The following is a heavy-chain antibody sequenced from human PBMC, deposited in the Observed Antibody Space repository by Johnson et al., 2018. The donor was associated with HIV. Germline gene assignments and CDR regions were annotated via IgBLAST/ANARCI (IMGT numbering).Heavy chain of an antibody. Sequence: QVQLVESGGGVVQPGRSLRLSCAASGFTFSSYAIDWVRQAPGKGLEWVAVISFDGSNKYYADSVKGRFTISRDNSKNTLFLQMSSLRPEDTAVYFCARDWGNYYDSGGYEGALDIWGQGTMVTVS. CDR3: ARDWGNYYDSGGYEGALDI. CDR1: GFTFSSYA. V-gene: IGHV3-30-3*01. D-gene: IGHD3-22*01. CDR2: ISFDGSNK. J-gene: IGHJ3*02.